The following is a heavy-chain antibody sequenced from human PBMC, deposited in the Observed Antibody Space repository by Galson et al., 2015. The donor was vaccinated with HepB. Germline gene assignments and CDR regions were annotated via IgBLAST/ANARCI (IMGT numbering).Heavy chain of an antibody. V-gene: IGHV3-21*01. Sequence: SLRLSCAASGFTFSSYAMNWVRQAPGKGLEWVSSISSSSSYIYYADSVKGRFTTSRDNAKNSLYLQMNSLRAEDTAVYYCARDLGIAAAGLDYWGQGTLVTVSS. D-gene: IGHD6-13*01. CDR1: GFTFSSYA. CDR2: ISSSSSYI. CDR3: ARDLGIAAAGLDY. J-gene: IGHJ4*02.